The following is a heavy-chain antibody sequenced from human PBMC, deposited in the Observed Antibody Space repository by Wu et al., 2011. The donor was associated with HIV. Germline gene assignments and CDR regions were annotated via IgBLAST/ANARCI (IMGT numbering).Heavy chain of an antibody. D-gene: IGHD3-10*01. CDR3: ARADEDTMVRGWPNWFDP. CDR1: GYTFNSYG. V-gene: IGHV1-18*01. Sequence: QVQLVQSGAEVKKPGASVKVSCKASGYTFNSYGFSWVRQAPGQGLEWMGWISAYNGNTNYAQKFQGRVTMTIDRSTSTAYMELRSLRSDDTAVYYCARADEDTMVRGWPNWFDPGAREPWSPSPQ. J-gene: IGHJ5*02. CDR2: ISAYNGNT.